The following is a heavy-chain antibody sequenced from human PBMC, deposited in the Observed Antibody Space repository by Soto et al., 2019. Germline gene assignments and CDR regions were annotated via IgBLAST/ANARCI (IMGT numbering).Heavy chain of an antibody. CDR3: ACRKKGKYHNSAFLAP. Sequence: PSETLSLNCTVCGDSSSSDTQYWGRIRQPPGKGLEWIGTFYYSGNIYYNPSLRGRSPLPGDTSKNRLSLRLPSVPAADTAIYSCACRKKGKYHNSAFLAPRGRGTLVPVSS. V-gene: IGHV4-39*02. CDR1: GDSSSSDTQY. J-gene: IGHJ4*02. CDR2: FYYSGNI. D-gene: IGHD3-3*02.